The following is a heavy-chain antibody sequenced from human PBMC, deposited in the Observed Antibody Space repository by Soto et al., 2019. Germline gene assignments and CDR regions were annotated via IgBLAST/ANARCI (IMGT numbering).Heavy chain of an antibody. CDR1: GYTFTSYG. V-gene: IGHV1-18*01. CDR2: ISAYNGNT. J-gene: IGHJ2*01. D-gene: IGHD2-15*01. CDR3: ARRYCSGGRCYSAYFDL. Sequence: QVQLVQSGAEVKKPGASVKVSCKASGYTFTSYGISWVRQAPGQGLEWMGWISAYNGNTTFAQKLQGRVTMTTDTPTSTAYMELRSLRSDDPAVYYCARRYCSGGRCYSAYFDLWGRGTLVTVSS.